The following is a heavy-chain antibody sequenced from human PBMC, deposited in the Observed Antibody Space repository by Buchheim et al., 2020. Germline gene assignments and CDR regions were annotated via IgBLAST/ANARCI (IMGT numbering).Heavy chain of an antibody. CDR1: GFTFSSYE. CDR2: ISSIGIPI. V-gene: IGHV3-48*03. CDR3: ARAAGGYAYGYGDY. J-gene: IGHJ4*02. Sequence: EVQVVESGGGLVQPGGSLRLSCAASGFTFSSYEMIWVRQAPGKGLEWVSYISSIGIPIYYSDSLNGRFTISRDNAINSLFLPMSSLRAEDTAVYHCARAAGGYAYGYGDYWGQGTL. D-gene: IGHD5-18*01.